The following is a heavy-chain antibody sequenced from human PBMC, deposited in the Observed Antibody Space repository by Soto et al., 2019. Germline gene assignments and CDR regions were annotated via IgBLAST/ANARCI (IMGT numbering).Heavy chain of an antibody. CDR1: GGTFSSYA. CDR2: IIPIFGTA. Sequence: SVKVSCKASGGTFSSYAISWLRQAPGQGLEWMGGIIPIFGTANYAQKFQGRVTITSDESTSTAYMELSSLRSEDTAVYYCARAYYYDSSGYLFDYWGQGTLVTVSS. D-gene: IGHD3-22*01. CDR3: ARAYYYDSSGYLFDY. J-gene: IGHJ4*02. V-gene: IGHV1-69*13.